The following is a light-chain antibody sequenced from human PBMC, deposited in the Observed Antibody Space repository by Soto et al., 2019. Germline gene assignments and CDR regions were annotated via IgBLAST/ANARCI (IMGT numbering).Light chain of an antibody. V-gene: IGLV3-21*04. Sequence: SYELTQPPSVSVAPGKTARISCERNNIGTKSLHWYQQKPGQATVLVIYYDSDRPSGLPERFSGSNAGNTATLTISTVEAGDEDDDYCQVWDRSSDHRVVFGGGTKLTVL. J-gene: IGLJ2*01. CDR2: YDS. CDR3: QVWDRSSDHRVV. CDR1: NIGTKS.